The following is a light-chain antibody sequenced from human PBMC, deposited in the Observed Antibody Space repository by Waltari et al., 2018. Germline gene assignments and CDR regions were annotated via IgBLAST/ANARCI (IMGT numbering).Light chain of an antibody. V-gene: IGLV2-23*01. Sequence: QSALTQPASVSGSPGQSLTISCTGTSGDIGGYNLVSWYQQHPGKAPKLMIYEGNKRPSGVSNRFSGSKSGNTASLTIAGLQAEDEADYYCSSYADSNICVCGSGTKVTVL. CDR2: EGN. CDR3: SSYADSNICV. CDR1: SGDIGGYNL. J-gene: IGLJ1*01.